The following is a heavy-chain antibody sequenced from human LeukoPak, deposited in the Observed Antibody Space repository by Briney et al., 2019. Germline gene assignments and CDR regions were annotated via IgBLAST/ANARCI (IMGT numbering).Heavy chain of an antibody. J-gene: IGHJ4*02. D-gene: IGHD6-13*01. CDR1: GGSISSSSYY. V-gene: IGHV4-39*07. Sequence: EPSETLSLTCTVSGGSISSSSYYWGWIRQPPGKGLEWIGSIYYSGSTYYNPSLKSRVTISVDTSKNQFSLKLSSVTAADTAVYYCARGPSSSWYFGGPRGDYWGQGTLVTVSS. CDR2: IYYSGST. CDR3: ARGPSSSWYFGGPRGDY.